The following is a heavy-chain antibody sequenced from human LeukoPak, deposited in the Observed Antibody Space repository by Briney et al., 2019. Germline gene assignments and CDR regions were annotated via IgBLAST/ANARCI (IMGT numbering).Heavy chain of an antibody. CDR3: AKAGIGVVGYFDY. Sequence: GGSLRLSCAASGFTFSSYAMSWVRQAPGKGLEWVSTIRGSGGGTYYADSVKGRFTISRDNSKNTLYLQMNSLRDEDTALYYRAKAGIGVVGYFDYWGQGTLVTVSS. V-gene: IGHV3-23*01. CDR1: GFTFSSYA. D-gene: IGHD6-19*01. J-gene: IGHJ4*02. CDR2: IRGSGGGT.